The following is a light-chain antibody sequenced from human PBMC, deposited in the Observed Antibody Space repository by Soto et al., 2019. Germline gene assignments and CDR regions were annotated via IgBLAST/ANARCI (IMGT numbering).Light chain of an antibody. J-gene: IGKJ5*01. Sequence: DVQMTQSPSSLSASVGDIVTDTCRASQGIGTYLVWYQQKSGXXPTVLXYASSTLQTVVPSRFSGSGYGTDFTLTVNSVLPEDFAAYYGQQGYTSAITFGQGKRLEIK. V-gene: IGKV1-39*01. CDR3: QQGYTSAIT. CDR1: QGIGTY. CDR2: ASS.